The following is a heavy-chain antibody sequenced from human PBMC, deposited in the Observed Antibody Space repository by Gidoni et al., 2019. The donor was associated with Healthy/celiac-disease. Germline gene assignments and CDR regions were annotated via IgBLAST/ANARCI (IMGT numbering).Heavy chain of an antibody. CDR1: GFTFSDYY. CDR3: ARVRGMIVVVDAFDI. J-gene: IGHJ3*02. V-gene: IGHV3-11*01. Sequence: QVQLVESGGGLVKPGGSLRLSCAAPGFTFSDYYMSWTRQAPGKGLEWVTYSSSGGSTIYYADSGKGRFTIYRDNAKNSLYLKMNSLRAEDTAVYYCARVRGMIVVVDAFDIWGQGIMVTVSS. CDR2: SSSGGSTI. D-gene: IGHD3-22*01.